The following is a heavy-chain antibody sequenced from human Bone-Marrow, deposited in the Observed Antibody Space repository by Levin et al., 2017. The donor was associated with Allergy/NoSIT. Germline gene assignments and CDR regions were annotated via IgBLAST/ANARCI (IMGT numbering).Heavy chain of an antibody. CDR3: ARPLREYNYGLFEH. CDR1: GASISSSNYY. V-gene: IGHV4-39*01. J-gene: IGHJ4*02. Sequence: TSSETLSLTCTVSGASISSSNYYWGWIRQPPGKGLEWIGSMYHSGSTDFNPSLESRVTLSVDTSKNQFSLKLRSVTAADTAVYYCARPLREYNYGLFEHWGQGALVTVSS. CDR2: MYHSGST. D-gene: IGHD5-18*01.